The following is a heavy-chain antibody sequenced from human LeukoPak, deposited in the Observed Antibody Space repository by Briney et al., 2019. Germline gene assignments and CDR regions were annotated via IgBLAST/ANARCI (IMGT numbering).Heavy chain of an antibody. CDR2: IWYDGSNK. CDR1: GFTFSSYG. V-gene: IGHV3-33*06. Sequence: PGGSLRLSCAASGFTFSSYGMHWVRQAPGKGLEWVAVIWYDGSNKYYADSVKGRFTISRDNSKNTLYLQMNSLRAEDTALYYCAKLRSSGWYPPPHFDYWGQGTLVTVSS. J-gene: IGHJ4*02. CDR3: AKLRSSGWYPPPHFDY. D-gene: IGHD6-19*01.